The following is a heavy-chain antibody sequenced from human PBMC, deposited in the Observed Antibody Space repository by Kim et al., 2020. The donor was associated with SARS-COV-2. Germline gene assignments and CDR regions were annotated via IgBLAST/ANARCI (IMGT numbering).Heavy chain of an antibody. CDR1: GYTLTELS. D-gene: IGHD6-13*01. Sequence: ASVKVSCKVSGYTLTELSMHWVRQAPGKGLKWMGGFDPEDGETIYAQKFQGRVTMTEDTSTDTAYMELSSLRSEDTAVYYCATGVAAAGTPDDYYYYYGMDVWGQGTTVTVSS. CDR3: ATGVAAAGTPDDYYYYYGMDV. V-gene: IGHV1-24*01. CDR2: FDPEDGET. J-gene: IGHJ6*02.